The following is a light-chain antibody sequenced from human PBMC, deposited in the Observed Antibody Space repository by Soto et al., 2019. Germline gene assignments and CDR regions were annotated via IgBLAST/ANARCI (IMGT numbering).Light chain of an antibody. Sequence: QSALTQPPSASGSPGQSVTISCTGTSRDVGAYNYVSWYQQHPGKAPKLMIYDVSKRPSGVPDRFSGSKSGNTASLTVSGLEAEDEADYYCSSYAGSNNYVFGTGTKLTVL. CDR3: SSYAGSNNYV. CDR1: SRDVGAYNY. J-gene: IGLJ1*01. CDR2: DVS. V-gene: IGLV2-8*01.